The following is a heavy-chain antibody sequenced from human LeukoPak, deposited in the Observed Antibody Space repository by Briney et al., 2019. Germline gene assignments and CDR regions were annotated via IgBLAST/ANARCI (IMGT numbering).Heavy chain of an antibody. CDR2: IYYSGST. V-gene: IGHV4-59*01. D-gene: IGHD3-16*01. CDR3: ARGDDPEGLFDY. CDR1: GGSISSYY. J-gene: IGHJ4*02. Sequence: SETLSLTCTVSGGSISSYYWSWIRQPPGKGLEWIGYIYYSGSTNYNPSLKSRVTISVDTSKNQFSLKLSSVTAGDTAVYYCARGDDPEGLFDYWGQGTLVTVSS.